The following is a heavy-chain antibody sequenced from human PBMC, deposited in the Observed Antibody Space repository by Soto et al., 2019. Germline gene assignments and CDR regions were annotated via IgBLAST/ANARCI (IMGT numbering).Heavy chain of an antibody. V-gene: IGHV3-15*07. D-gene: IGHD3-10*02. J-gene: IGHJ2*01. CDR3: TTRPVVFFFQAEDGIRDVRSVSAFLLNRSSDL. CDR2: IKSNTAGGTT. Sequence: PGNGLEWVCRIKSNTAGGTTEYAEPVNGRFNISREDSKNTLSLQMNRLKTEDTAVYYCTTRPVVFFFQAEDGIRDVRSVSAFLLNRSSDL.